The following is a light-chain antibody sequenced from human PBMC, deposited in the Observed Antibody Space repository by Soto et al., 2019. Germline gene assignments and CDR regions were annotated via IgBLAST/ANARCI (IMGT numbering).Light chain of an antibody. CDR2: DAS. J-gene: IGKJ1*01. CDR1: QTVSSY. Sequence: EIVLTQSPATLSLSPGERATLSCRASQTVSSYLLWYQQKPGQAPRLLIYDASNRATGIPARFSGSGSETDFTLTISSLEPEDFAVYYCQQRSNWPPWTFGQGTKVDI. CDR3: QQRSNWPPWT. V-gene: IGKV3-11*01.